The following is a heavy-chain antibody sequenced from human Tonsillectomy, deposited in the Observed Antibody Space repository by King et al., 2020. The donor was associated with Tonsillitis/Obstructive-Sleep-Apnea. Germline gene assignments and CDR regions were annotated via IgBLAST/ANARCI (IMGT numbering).Heavy chain of an antibody. CDR2: MNPTSGNT. V-gene: IGHV1-8*01. CDR1: GYSFTSDD. Sequence: VQLVESGAEVQKPGASVRVSCKASGYSFTSDDIIWVRKTTGQGLEWMGWMNPTSGNTAYAHKFQGRVTMTRNISISTAYMELNSLRSEDTAVFYCARRRFSGTYAGERYYSYLDVWGNGTTVTVSS. J-gene: IGHJ6*03. CDR3: ARRRFSGTYAGERYYSYLDV. D-gene: IGHD1-26*01.